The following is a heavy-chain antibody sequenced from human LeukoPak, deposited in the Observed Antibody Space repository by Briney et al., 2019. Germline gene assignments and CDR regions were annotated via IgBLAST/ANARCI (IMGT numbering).Heavy chain of an antibody. CDR1: GGSFSGYY. CDR3: ARAVTMIVVDNFDY. Sequence: SETLSLTCAVYGGSFSGYYWSWIRQPPGEGLEWIGEINHSGSTNYNPSLKSRVTISVDTSKNQFSLKLSSVTAADTAVYYCARAVTMIVVDNFDYWGQGTLATVSS. V-gene: IGHV4-34*01. D-gene: IGHD3-22*01. J-gene: IGHJ4*02. CDR2: INHSGST.